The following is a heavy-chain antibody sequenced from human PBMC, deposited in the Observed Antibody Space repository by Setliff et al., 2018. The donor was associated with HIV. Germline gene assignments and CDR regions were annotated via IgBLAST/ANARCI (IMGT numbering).Heavy chain of an antibody. CDR2: VYYGPDT. CDR1: GASITDGNYY. CDR3: GRGPRAASSGYFKD. V-gene: IGHV4-30-4*01. Sequence: SETLSLTCTVSGASITDGNYYWSWIRQPPGKVLEWIGYVYYGPDTYYNPSLGSRLTISMGTTNNQFSLMLTSVTAADTATYFCGRGPRAASSGYFKDWGQGTLVTVSS. D-gene: IGHD6-13*01. J-gene: IGHJ1*01.